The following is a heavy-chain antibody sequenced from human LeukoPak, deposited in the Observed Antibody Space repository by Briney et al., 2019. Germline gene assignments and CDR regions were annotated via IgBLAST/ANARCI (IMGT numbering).Heavy chain of an antibody. CDR1: GVTFSSDW. V-gene: IGHV3-7*03. CDR3: ARDRGSD. CDR2: IKQDGSEK. Sequence: GGSLRVSCAASGVTFSSDWMSWGRQAPGKGLEWGANIKQDGSEKYYVDSVKGRFTISRDNAKNSLYLQMTSLSAADTAVYYCARDRGSDWGQGPLVTVSS. J-gene: IGHJ4*02. D-gene: IGHD6-19*01.